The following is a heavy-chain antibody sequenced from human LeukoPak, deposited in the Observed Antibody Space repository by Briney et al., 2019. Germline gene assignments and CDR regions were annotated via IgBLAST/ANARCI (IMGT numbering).Heavy chain of an antibody. V-gene: IGHV3-48*03. Sequence: PGGSLRLSCAASGFTFSSYEMNWVRQAPGKGLEWVSYISSSGSTIYYADSVKGRFTISRDNAKNSLYLQMNSLRAEDTAVYYCARDHVGGGYDWDYYYYYGMDVWGQGTTVTVSS. CDR2: ISSSGSTI. CDR3: ARDHVGGGYDWDYYYYYGMDV. D-gene: IGHD5-12*01. CDR1: GFTFSSYE. J-gene: IGHJ6*02.